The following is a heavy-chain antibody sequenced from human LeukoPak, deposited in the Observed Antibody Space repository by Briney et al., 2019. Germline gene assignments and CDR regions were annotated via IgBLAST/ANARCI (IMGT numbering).Heavy chain of an antibody. CDR3: AKEHGLEPSPQYFDY. CDR1: GFTFSSYA. D-gene: IGHD1-1*01. Sequence: GGSLRLSCAASGFTFSSYAMSRVRQAPGKGLEWVSAISGSGGSTYYADSVKGRFTISRDNSKNTLYLQMNSLRAEDTAVYYCAKEHGLEPSPQYFDYWGQGTLVTVSS. CDR2: ISGSGGST. V-gene: IGHV3-23*01. J-gene: IGHJ4*02.